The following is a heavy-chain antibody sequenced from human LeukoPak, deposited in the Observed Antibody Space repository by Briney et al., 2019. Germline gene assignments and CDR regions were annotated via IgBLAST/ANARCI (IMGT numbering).Heavy chain of an antibody. V-gene: IGHV4-34*01. J-gene: IGHJ4*02. Sequence: ASETLSLTCAVYGGSFSGYYWSWIRQPPGKGLEWIGEINHSGSTYYNPSLKSRVTISVDTSKNQFSLKLSSVTAADTAVYYCARDRNGNFDYWGQGTLVTVSS. CDR1: GGSFSGYY. D-gene: IGHD1-14*01. CDR3: ARDRNGNFDY. CDR2: INHSGST.